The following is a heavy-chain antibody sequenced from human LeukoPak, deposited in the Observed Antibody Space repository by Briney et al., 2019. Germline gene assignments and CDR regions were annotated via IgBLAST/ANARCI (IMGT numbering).Heavy chain of an antibody. V-gene: IGHV3-7*01. D-gene: IGHD3-10*01. CDR1: GFTFSSYW. J-gene: IGHJ4*02. CDR2: IKQDGSEK. Sequence: GGSLRLSCAASGFTFSSYWMSWVRQAPGKGLEWVANIKQDGSEKDYVDSVKGRFTISRDTAKNSLYLQMNSLRAEDTAVYYCAREITYYYGSGTKSRRGFDYWGQGTLVTVSS. CDR3: AREITYYYGSGTKSRRGFDY.